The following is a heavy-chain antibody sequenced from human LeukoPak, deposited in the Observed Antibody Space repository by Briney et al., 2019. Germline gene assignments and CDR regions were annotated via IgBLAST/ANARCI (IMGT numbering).Heavy chain of an antibody. D-gene: IGHD3-22*01. CDR1: GFTFSNYW. J-gene: IGHJ2*01. Sequence: GGSLRLSCAASGFTFSNYWMSWVRQAPGKGLEWLANILPVVGEMYYVDSVKGRFTISIDIGKNSLYLQINRLRADDTAVHYCARDQGSMIVVRTTTWNFDLWGRGT. V-gene: IGHV3-7*01. CDR2: ILPVVGEM. CDR3: ARDQGSMIVVRTTTWNFDL.